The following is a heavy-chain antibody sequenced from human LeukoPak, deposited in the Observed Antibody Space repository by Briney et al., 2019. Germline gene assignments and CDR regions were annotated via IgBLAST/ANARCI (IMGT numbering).Heavy chain of an antibody. Sequence: GGSLRLSCAASGLTFSSYAMHWVRQAPGKGLEWVAVISYDGSNKYYADSVKGRFTISRDISKNTLYLQMNSLRAEDTAVYYCARDRGYYDSSGSLRLGYFDYWGQGTLVTVSS. J-gene: IGHJ4*02. D-gene: IGHD3-22*01. CDR3: ARDRGYYDSSGSLRLGYFDY. CDR1: GLTFSSYA. V-gene: IGHV3-30-3*01. CDR2: ISYDGSNK.